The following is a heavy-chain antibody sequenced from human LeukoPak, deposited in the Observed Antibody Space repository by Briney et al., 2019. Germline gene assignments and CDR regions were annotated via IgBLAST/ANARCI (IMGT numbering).Heavy chain of an antibody. CDR1: GYTFTGYY. CDR3: ARDPEYSYGRGDLDV. J-gene: IGHJ6*02. CDR2: INPNSGGT. V-gene: IGHV1-2*04. Sequence: GASVKVSCKASGYTFTGYYMHWVRQAPGQGLEWMGWINPNSGGTNYAQKFQGWVTMTRDTSISTAYMELSRLRSDDTAVYYCARDPEYSYGRGDLDVWGQGTTVTVSS. D-gene: IGHD5-18*01.